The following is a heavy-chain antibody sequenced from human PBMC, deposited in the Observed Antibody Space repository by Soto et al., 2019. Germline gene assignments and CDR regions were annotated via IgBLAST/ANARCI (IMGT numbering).Heavy chain of an antibody. CDR2: ISSGSHYI. D-gene: IGHD3-3*01. CDR3: ASGEDISISGVAIGTFDS. Sequence: GLSLRLSWAPSGLTFTSYSMNWVLQDTGKGLEWVSSISSGSHYIYYAESVKGLFTISRDNAKNSLHLQMNSLRAEDTGVYYCASGEDISISGVAIGTFDSWGQGTLVTVSS. V-gene: IGHV3-21*01. J-gene: IGHJ4*02. CDR1: GLTFTSYS.